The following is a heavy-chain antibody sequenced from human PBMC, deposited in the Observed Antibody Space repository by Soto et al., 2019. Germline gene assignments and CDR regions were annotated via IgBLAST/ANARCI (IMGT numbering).Heavy chain of an antibody. V-gene: IGHV4-34*01. J-gene: IGHJ4*02. Sequence: SQTLSLTCAVYGGSFSGYYWSWIRQPPGKGLEWIGEINHSGSTNYNPSLKSRVTISVDTSKNQFSLKLGSVTAADTAVYYCAGTYCSSTSCRERFDYWGQGTLVTVSS. CDR1: GGSFSGYY. D-gene: IGHD2-2*01. CDR3: AGTYCSSTSCRERFDY. CDR2: INHSGST.